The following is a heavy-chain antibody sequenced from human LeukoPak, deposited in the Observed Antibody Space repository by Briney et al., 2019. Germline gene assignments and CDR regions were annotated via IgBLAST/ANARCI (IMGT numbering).Heavy chain of an antibody. V-gene: IGHV3-23*01. CDR3: AKLHTYYYDSSGYYPPTFDY. CDR1: GFTFSSYA. CDR2: ISGSGGST. J-gene: IGHJ4*02. D-gene: IGHD3-22*01. Sequence: TGGSLRLSCAASGFTFSSYAMSWVRQAPGKGLEWVSAISGSGGSTYYADSVKGRFTISRDNSKNTLYLQMNSLRAEDTAVYYCAKLHTYYYDSSGYYPPTFDYWGQGTLVTVSS.